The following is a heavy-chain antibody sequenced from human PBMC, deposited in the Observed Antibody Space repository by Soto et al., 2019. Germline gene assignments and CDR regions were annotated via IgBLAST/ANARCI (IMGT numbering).Heavy chain of an antibody. CDR2: IYHSVDT. V-gene: IGHV4-4*02. CDR1: GGSISSDNW. CDR3: EGVESFRVRVAAAGAIGRDY. D-gene: IGHD6-25*01. Sequence: SETLSLTCAGTGGSISSDNWWTWVRQTPGKGMEWIGEIYHSVDTNYNPSLERRVTISVGKPKNQISLKLSSVTAADTAVYFWEGVESFRVRVAAAGAIGRDYSGQGFLVTVSS. J-gene: IGHJ4*02.